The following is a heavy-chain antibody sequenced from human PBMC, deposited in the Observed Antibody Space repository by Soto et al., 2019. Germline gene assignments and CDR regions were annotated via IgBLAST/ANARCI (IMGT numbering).Heavy chain of an antibody. V-gene: IGHV4-59*01. CDR3: ARVVGYYYGSVSYSSGIDY. D-gene: IGHD3-10*01. CDR2: SYHGGTT. J-gene: IGHJ4*02. Sequence: PSETLSLTCTVSGASINNYYWTWIRQPPGKGLEWIGYSYHGGTTDYNPSLKSRVTISVDTSKNQFSLKLTSVTAADTAVYYCARVVGYYYGSVSYSSGIDYWGQGALVTVSS. CDR1: GASINNYY.